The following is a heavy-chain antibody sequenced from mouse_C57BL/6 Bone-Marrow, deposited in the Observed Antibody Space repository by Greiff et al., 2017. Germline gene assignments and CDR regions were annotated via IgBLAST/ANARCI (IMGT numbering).Heavy chain of an antibody. CDR2: IHPNSGST. CDR3: ARAYYGNYDYFDY. J-gene: IGHJ2*01. Sequence: VQLQQSGAELVKPGASVKLSCKASGYTFTSYWMHWVKQRPGQGLEWIGMIHPNSGSTNYNEKFKSKATLTVDKSSSTAYMQRSSLTSEDSAVYYCARAYYGNYDYFDYWGQGTTLTVSS. CDR1: GYTFTSYW. D-gene: IGHD2-1*01. V-gene: IGHV1-64*01.